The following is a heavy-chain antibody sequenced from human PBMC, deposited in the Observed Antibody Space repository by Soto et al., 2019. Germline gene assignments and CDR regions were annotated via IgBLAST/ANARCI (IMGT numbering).Heavy chain of an antibody. CDR1: GYTFINYD. CDR2: LNPDSGNT. V-gene: IGHV1-8*01. Sequence: QVQLVQSGAEVKKPGASVKVSCKASGYTFINYDINWVRQAPGQGLEWVGWLNPDSGNTGYAQNFQGRVTMTGNTSISPVYMELSSLTSEDTAVYYCARRRGSNGWFDLWGQATLVTVSS. D-gene: IGHD2-8*01. CDR3: ARRRGSNGWFDL. J-gene: IGHJ5*02.